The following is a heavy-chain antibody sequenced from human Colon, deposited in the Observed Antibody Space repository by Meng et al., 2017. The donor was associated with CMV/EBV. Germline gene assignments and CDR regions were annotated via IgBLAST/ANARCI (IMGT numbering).Heavy chain of an antibody. CDR1: GYTFTSYG. D-gene: IGHD3-3*01. CDR3: ARGSSIVGGTHDAFDI. V-gene: IGHV1-18*01. J-gene: IGHJ3*02. Sequence: ASVKVSCKASGYTFTSYGISWVRQAPGQGLEWMGWISAYNGNTNYAQKLQGRVTMTTDTSTSTAYMELRSLRSDDTAVYYCARGSSIVGGTHDAFDIWGQGTMVTVSS. CDR2: ISAYNGNT.